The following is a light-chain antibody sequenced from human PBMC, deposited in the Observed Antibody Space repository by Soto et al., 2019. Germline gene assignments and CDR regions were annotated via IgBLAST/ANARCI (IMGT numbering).Light chain of an antibody. V-gene: IGKV3-20*01. CDR2: GAS. CDR3: QQRWT. CDR1: QSVSSSY. J-gene: IGKJ1*01. Sequence: EIVLTQSPGTLSLSPGERATLSCRASQSVSSSYLAWYQQKPGQAPRLLIYGASSRATGIPDRFSGSGSGTDFTLTISRLEPEDFAVYYCQQRWTFGQGTKVEIK.